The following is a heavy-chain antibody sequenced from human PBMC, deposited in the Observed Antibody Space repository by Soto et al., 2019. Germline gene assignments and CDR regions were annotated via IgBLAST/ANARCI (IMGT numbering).Heavy chain of an antibody. Sequence: SETLSLTCTVSGGSISSYYWSWIRQPPGKGLEWIGYIYYSGSTNYNPSLKSRVTISVDTSKNQFSLKLSSVTAADTAVYYCARERGGDYIDYYYMDVWGKGTTVTVSS. D-gene: IGHD4-17*01. CDR3: ARERGGDYIDYYYMDV. V-gene: IGHV4-59*01. CDR2: IYYSGST. J-gene: IGHJ6*03. CDR1: GGSISSYY.